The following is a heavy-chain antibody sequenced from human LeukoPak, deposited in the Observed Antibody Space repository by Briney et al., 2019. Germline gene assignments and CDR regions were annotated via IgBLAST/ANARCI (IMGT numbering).Heavy chain of an antibody. CDR1: GLTFSRYW. CDR3: ARGSLGDGSLLIDY. D-gene: IGHD1-26*01. V-gene: IGHV3-74*01. Sequence: GGSLRLSCAASGLTFSRYWMQWVRQAPGKGPVWVSRINSDGSDITYADSVRGRFTISRDNAKNTVYLQMNSLRAEDTAVYYCARGSLGDGSLLIDYWGQGTLVTVSS. CDR2: INSDGSDI. J-gene: IGHJ4*02.